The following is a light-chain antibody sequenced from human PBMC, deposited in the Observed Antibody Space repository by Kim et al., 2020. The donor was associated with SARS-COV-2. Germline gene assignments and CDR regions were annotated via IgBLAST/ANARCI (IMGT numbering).Light chain of an antibody. Sequence: QSITITGNGSSSDVGSYNDVSWYQQHPGKVPKVILYEASKRPAGISNRFSGSKSGNTASLTISGLQAEDEADYYCCSYAGSNTFVFGGGTQLTVL. CDR1: SSDVGSYND. CDR3: CSYAGSNTFV. J-gene: IGLJ2*01. CDR2: EAS. V-gene: IGLV2-23*02.